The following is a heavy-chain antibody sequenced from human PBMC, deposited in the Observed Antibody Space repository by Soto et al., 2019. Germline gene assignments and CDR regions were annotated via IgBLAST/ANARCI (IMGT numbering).Heavy chain of an antibody. CDR2: IYYSGST. D-gene: IGHD3-3*01. Sequence: SETLSLTCTVSGGSISSYYWSWIRQPPGKGLEWIGYIYYSGSTNYNPSLKSRVTISVDTSKNQFSLKLSSVTAADTAVYYCARDWGHLNWSGSQVYYMDVWGKGTTVTVSS. CDR3: ARDWGHLNWSGSQVYYMDV. J-gene: IGHJ6*03. V-gene: IGHV4-59*01. CDR1: GGSISSYY.